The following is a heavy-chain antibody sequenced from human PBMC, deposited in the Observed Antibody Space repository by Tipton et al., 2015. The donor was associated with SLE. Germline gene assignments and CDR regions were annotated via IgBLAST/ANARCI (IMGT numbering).Heavy chain of an antibody. CDR1: GGSFSGYY. CDR3: AKGVRYSPPDY. J-gene: IGHJ4*02. V-gene: IGHV4-34*01. D-gene: IGHD3-9*01. CDR2: INHSGST. Sequence: TLSLTCAVYGGSFSGYYWSWICQPPGKGLEWIGEINHSGSTNYNPSLKSRVTISVDTSKDQFSLKLSSVTAADTAVYYCAKGVRYSPPDYWGQGTLVTVSS.